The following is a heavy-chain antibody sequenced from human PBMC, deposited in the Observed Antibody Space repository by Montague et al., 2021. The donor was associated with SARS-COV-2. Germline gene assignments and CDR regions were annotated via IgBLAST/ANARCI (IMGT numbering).Heavy chain of an antibody. Sequence: LVKPTQTLTLTCTFSGFSLSTSGMCVSWIRQPPGKALEWLARIDWDDDKYYSTSLKTRLTISKDTSKNQVVLTMTNMDPVDTATYYCARTHYDILPGYYYDMDVWGQGTTVTVSS. CDR2: IDWDDDK. J-gene: IGHJ6*02. CDR3: ARTHYDILPGYYYDMDV. V-gene: IGHV2-70*11. D-gene: IGHD3-9*01. CDR1: GFSLSTSGMC.